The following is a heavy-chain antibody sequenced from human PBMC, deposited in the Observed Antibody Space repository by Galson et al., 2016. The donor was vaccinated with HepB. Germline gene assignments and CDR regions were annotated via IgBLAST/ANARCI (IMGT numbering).Heavy chain of an antibody. Sequence: SETLSLTCTVSAGSISSTIYYWGWIRQPPGKGLEWIGGISYSGSTYYNPSLKCPVTISVDTSKNHFYLKLSSVTAADTAVYYCARPKTAGGGYYDVDYWGQGTLVTVSS. D-gene: IGHD3-22*01. V-gene: IGHV4-39*01. CDR1: AGSISSTIYY. J-gene: IGHJ4*02. CDR3: ARPKTAGGGYYDVDY. CDR2: ISYSGST.